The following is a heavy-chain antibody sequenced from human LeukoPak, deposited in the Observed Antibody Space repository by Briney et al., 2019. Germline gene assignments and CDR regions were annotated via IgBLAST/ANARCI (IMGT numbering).Heavy chain of an antibody. D-gene: IGHD3-22*01. Sequence: ASVKVSCKASGYTFTGYYMHWVRQAPGQGLEWMGWINPYSGGTNYAQKFQGRVTMTRDTSISTAYMELSRLRSDDTAVYYCARVRYYDSSGFNYWGQGTLVTASS. CDR3: ARVRYYDSSGFNY. J-gene: IGHJ4*02. V-gene: IGHV1-2*02. CDR1: GYTFTGYY. CDR2: INPYSGGT.